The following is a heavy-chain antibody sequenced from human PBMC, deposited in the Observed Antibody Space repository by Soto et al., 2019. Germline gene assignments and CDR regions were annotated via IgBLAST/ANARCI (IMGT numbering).Heavy chain of an antibody. Sequence: SETLSLTCAVYGGSFSGYYWSWIRQPPGKGLEWIGEINHSGSTNYNPSLKSRVTISVDTSKNQFSLNLSSVTAADTAVYYCARGWAQQTLTYYYYYYIDVRGKGTTVTVSS. CDR2: INHSGST. V-gene: IGHV4-34*01. CDR1: GGSFSGYY. CDR3: ARGWAQQTLTYYYYYYIDV. D-gene: IGHD6-13*01. J-gene: IGHJ6*03.